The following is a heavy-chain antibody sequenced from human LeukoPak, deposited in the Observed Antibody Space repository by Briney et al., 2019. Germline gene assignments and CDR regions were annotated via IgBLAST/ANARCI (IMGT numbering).Heavy chain of an antibody. D-gene: IGHD2-8*01. Sequence: GESLKISCKGSGYSFTTYWIGWVRQMPGKGLEWMGIIYPGDSDTRYSPSFQVQVTISADKSTGTAYLQWSSLKASDTAMYYCARCTTMYDAFDIWGQGTMLTVSS. V-gene: IGHV5-51*01. J-gene: IGHJ3*02. CDR3: ARCTTMYDAFDI. CDR1: GYSFTTYW. CDR2: IYPGDSDT.